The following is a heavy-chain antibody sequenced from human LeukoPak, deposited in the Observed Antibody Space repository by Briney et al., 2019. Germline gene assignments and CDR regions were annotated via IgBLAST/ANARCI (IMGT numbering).Heavy chain of an antibody. CDR3: ARRAGDYSHPYDY. Sequence: GGSLRLSCAASGFTFSSYAMSWVRQAPGKGLEWVSDISGSGISTYYADSVKGRFTISRDNSKNTLYLQMNSLRAEDTAVYYCARRAGDYSHPYDYWGQGTLVTVSS. V-gene: IGHV3-23*01. CDR2: ISGSGIST. J-gene: IGHJ4*02. CDR1: GFTFSSYA. D-gene: IGHD3-22*01.